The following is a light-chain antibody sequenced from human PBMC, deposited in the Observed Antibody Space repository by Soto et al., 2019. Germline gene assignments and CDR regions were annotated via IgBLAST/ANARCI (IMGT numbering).Light chain of an antibody. V-gene: IGKV2-28*01. Sequence: DIVMTQSPLSLPVTPGEPASISCRSSQSLLYSNGYNYLDWYLQKPGQSPQLLIYLGSNRASGVPDRFSGSGSGTDFTLTISSLQPEDFATYYCLQDYSYPRTFGQGTKVDIK. CDR1: QSLLYSNGYNY. CDR2: LGS. J-gene: IGKJ1*01. CDR3: LQDYSYPRT.